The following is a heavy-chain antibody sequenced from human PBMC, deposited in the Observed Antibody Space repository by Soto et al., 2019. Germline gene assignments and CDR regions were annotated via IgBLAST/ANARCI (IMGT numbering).Heavy chain of an antibody. CDR2: IIPIFGTA. CDR3: ARDFGNDLSAPGAVFDY. V-gene: IGHV1-69*06. CDR1: GGTFSSYA. Sequence: QVQLVQSGAEVKKPGSSVKVSCKASGGTFSSYAISWVRQAPGQGLEWMGGIIPIFGTANYAQKFQGRVTITADKSTSTAYMELRSLASDDTALYYCARDFGNDLSAPGAVFDYWGQGTLVTVSS. D-gene: IGHD3-16*01. J-gene: IGHJ4*02.